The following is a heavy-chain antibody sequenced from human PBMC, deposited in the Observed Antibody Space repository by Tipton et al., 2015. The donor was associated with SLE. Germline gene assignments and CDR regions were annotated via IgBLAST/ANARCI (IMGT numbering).Heavy chain of an antibody. CDR2: IYYSGST. Sequence: TLSLTCTVSGGSISSSSYYWGWIRQPPGKGLEWIGSIYYSGSTYYNPSLKSRVTISVDTSKNQFSLKLSSVTAADTAVYYWARDSGIGAFDIWGQGTMVTVSS. D-gene: IGHD6-13*01. V-gene: IGHV4-39*02. CDR3: ARDSGIGAFDI. CDR1: GGSISSSSYY. J-gene: IGHJ3*02.